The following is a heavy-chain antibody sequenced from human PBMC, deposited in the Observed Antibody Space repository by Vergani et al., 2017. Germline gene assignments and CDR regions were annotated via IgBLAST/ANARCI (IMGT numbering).Heavy chain of an antibody. CDR3: AGSITYYYDSSGYYYDP. V-gene: IGHV5-51*01. CDR1: GYSFTSYW. Sequence: VQLVQSGAEVKKPGESLKISCKGSGYSFTSYWIGWVRQMPGKGLEWMGIIYPGDSDTRYSPSFQGQVTISADKSISTAYLQWSSLKASDTAMYYCAGSITYYYDSSGYYYDPWGQGTLVTVSS. J-gene: IGHJ5*02. CDR2: IYPGDSDT. D-gene: IGHD3-22*01.